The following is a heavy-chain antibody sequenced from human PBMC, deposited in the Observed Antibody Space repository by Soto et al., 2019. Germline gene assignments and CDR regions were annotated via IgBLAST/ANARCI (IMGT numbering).Heavy chain of an antibody. CDR3: ARQIYDSDTGPNFQYYFDS. CDR2: IDPSDSQT. V-gene: IGHV5-10-1*01. J-gene: IGHJ4*02. CDR1: GYSFAGYW. Sequence: LKISCKGSGYSFAGYWITWVRQKPGKGLEWMGRIDPSDSQTYYSPSFRGHVTISVTKSITTVFLQWSSLRASDTAMYYCARQIYDSDTGPNFQYYFDSWGQGTPVTVSS. D-gene: IGHD3-22*01.